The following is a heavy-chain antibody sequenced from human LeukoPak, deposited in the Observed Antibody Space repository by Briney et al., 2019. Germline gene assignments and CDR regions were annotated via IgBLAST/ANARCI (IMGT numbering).Heavy chain of an antibody. D-gene: IGHD2-21*02. V-gene: IGHV3-20*04. CDR2: IKRNGGRT. CDR1: GFTFDDYG. CDR3: ARDRVPVSYCGGDCYSPDWFDR. J-gene: IGHJ5*02. Sequence: GGSLTLACAPSGFTFDDYGMSWVRQVPGKWLEWVSGIKRNGGRTGHADSVKGRLTTSRDKSKNSPYLQTNRLRAEDPAMYYCARDRVPVSYCGGDCYSPDWFDRWSQGTLVTVYS.